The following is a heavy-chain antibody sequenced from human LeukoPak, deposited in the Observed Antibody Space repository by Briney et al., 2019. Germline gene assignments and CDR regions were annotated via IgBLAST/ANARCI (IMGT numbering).Heavy chain of an antibody. D-gene: IGHD3-10*01. Sequence: GGSLRLSCAASGFTFDDYGMSWVRQAPGKGLEWVSGINWNGGSTGYADSVKGRFTISRDNAKNSLYLQMNSLRAEDTALYYCARDSGGSGSYYKAGAFDIWGQGTMVTVSS. J-gene: IGHJ3*02. CDR1: GFTFDDYG. CDR3: ARDSGGSGSYYKAGAFDI. CDR2: INWNGGST. V-gene: IGHV3-20*04.